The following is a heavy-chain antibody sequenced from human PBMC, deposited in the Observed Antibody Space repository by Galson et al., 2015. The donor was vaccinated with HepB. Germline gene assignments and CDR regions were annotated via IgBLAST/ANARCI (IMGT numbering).Heavy chain of an antibody. CDR1: GFTFSSYW. CDR2: IKQDESEK. V-gene: IGHV3-7*01. J-gene: IGHJ3*02. Sequence: SLRLSCAASGFTFSSYWMSWVRQAPGKGLEWVANIKQDESEKYYVDSVKGRFTISRDNAKNSLYLQMNSLRAEDTAVYYCARGSGYYSHAFDIWGQGTMVTVSS. CDR3: ARGSGYYSHAFDI. D-gene: IGHD3-22*01.